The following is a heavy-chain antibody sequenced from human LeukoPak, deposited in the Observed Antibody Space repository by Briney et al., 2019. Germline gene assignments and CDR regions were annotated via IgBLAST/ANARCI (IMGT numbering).Heavy chain of an antibody. Sequence: SETLSLTCTVSGGSISSYYWSWIRQPPGKGLEWIGYIYYSGSTNYNPSLKSRVTISVDTSKNQFSLKLSSVTAADTAVYYCARVGGSGSYYGDYWGQGTLVTVSS. V-gene: IGHV4-59*01. J-gene: IGHJ4*02. CDR2: IYYSGST. CDR1: GGSISSYY. CDR3: ARVGGSGSYYGDY. D-gene: IGHD3-10*01.